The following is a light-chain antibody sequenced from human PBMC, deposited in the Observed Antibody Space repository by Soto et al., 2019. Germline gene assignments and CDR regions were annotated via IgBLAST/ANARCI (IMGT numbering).Light chain of an antibody. CDR3: CSYARGSTYV. CDR1: SSDVGSYNL. CDR2: EGS. J-gene: IGLJ1*01. V-gene: IGLV2-23*01. Sequence: QSALTQPASVSRSPGQSITISCTGTSSDVGSYNLVSWYQQHPGKVPQLMIYEGSKRPSGVSNRFSGSKSGNTASLTISGLQAEDEADYYCCSYARGSTYVFGTGTKVTVL.